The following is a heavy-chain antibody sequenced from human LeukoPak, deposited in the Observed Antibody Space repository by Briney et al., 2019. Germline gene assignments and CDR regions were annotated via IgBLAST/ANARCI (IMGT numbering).Heavy chain of an antibody. CDR3: ARDQNVDTAMVTNYYFDY. D-gene: IGHD5-18*01. CDR2: IIPIFGTA. Sequence: GASVKVSCKASGGTFSSYAISWVRQAPGQGLEWMGGIIPIFGTANYAQKFQGRVTITADESTSTAYMELSSLRSEDTAVYYSARDQNVDTAMVTNYYFDYWGQGTLVTVSS. CDR1: GGTFSSYA. V-gene: IGHV1-69*13. J-gene: IGHJ4*02.